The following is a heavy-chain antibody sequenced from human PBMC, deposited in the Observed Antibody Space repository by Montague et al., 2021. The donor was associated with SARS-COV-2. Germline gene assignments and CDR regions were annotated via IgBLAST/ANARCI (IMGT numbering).Heavy chain of an antibody. V-gene: IGHV4-59*01. Sequence: SETLSLTCTVSGGSLSSFYWSWIRQPPGKGLEYIGYIHYSGSTNFSPSLNSRVSISLDTSKNQFSLNLRSVTTADTAVYYCARAGGLDVVSVYYYGLDVWGQGTTVTVSS. D-gene: IGHD5/OR15-5a*01. CDR2: IHYSGST. J-gene: IGHJ6*02. CDR3: ARAGGLDVVSVYYYGLDV. CDR1: GGSLSSFY.